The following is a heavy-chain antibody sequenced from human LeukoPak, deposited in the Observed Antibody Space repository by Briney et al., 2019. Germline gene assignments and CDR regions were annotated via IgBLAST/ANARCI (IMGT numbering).Heavy chain of an antibody. D-gene: IGHD3-22*01. J-gene: IGHJ6*03. V-gene: IGHV4-34*01. CDR2: INHSGST. Sequence: SETLSLTCAVYGGSFSGYYWSWTRQPPGKGLEWIGEINHSGSTNYNPSLKSRVTISVDTSKNQFSLKLSSVTAADTAVYYCARGLLVTYDSSGYRPNYYYYYYMDVWGKGTTVTVSS. CDR3: ARGLLVTYDSSGYRPNYYYYYYMDV. CDR1: GGSFSGYY.